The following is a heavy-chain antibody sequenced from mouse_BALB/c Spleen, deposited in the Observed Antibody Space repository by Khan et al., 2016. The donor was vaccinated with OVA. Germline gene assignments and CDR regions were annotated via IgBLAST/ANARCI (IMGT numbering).Heavy chain of an antibody. Sequence: IQLVQSGPELKKPGETVKISCKASGYTFTNYGMNWVKQAPGKGLKWMGWINTYTGEPTHADDFKGRFAFSLETSASTAYLQINNLKNEDTATYFCARPPYFSYVMVYWGQGTSVTVSS. CDR3: ARPPYFSYVMVY. CDR2: INTYTGEP. V-gene: IGHV9-3-1*01. J-gene: IGHJ4*01. D-gene: IGHD2-10*01. CDR1: GYTFTNYG.